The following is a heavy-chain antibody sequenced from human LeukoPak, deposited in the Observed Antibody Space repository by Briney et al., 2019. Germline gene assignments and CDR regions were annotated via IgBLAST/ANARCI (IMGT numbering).Heavy chain of an antibody. D-gene: IGHD4-17*01. V-gene: IGHV3-33*01. J-gene: IGHJ4*02. CDR2: TWYDGSNK. Sequence: TGGSLRLSCAASGFIFSSYGMHWVRQAPGKGLEWVAVTWYDGSNKYYADAVKGRFTISRDNSKNTLYLQMNSLRAEGTAVYSCARDHGDYSGKDYWGQGTLVTVSS. CDR1: GFIFSSYG. CDR3: ARDHGDYSGKDY.